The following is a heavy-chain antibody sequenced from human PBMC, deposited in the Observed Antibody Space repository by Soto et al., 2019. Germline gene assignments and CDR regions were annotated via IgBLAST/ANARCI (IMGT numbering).Heavy chain of an antibody. CDR3: ARRLYYDSSGFEGGGMDV. J-gene: IGHJ6*02. V-gene: IGHV4-39*01. CDR2: IYYSGST. Sequence: SETLSVSCTVSGGSISSSSYYWGWIRQPPGKGLEWIGSIYYSGSTYYNTSLKSRVTISVDTSKNQFSLKLSSVTAADTAVYYCARRLYYDSSGFEGGGMDVWGQGTTGTVSS. D-gene: IGHD3-22*01. CDR1: GGSISSSSYY.